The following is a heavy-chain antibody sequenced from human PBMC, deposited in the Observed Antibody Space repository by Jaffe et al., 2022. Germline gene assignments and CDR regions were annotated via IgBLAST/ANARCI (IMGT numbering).Heavy chain of an antibody. CDR1: GGSFSGYY. V-gene: IGHV4-34*01. Sequence: QVQLQQWGAGLLKPSETLSLTCAVYGGSFSGYYWSWIRQPPGKGLEWIGEINHSGSTNYNPSLKSRVTISVDTSKNQFSLKLSSVTAADTAVYYCASGSSSWYGFGWKYYFDYWGQGTLVTVSS. D-gene: IGHD6-13*01. CDR3: ASGSSSWYGFGWKYYFDY. J-gene: IGHJ4*02. CDR2: INHSGST.